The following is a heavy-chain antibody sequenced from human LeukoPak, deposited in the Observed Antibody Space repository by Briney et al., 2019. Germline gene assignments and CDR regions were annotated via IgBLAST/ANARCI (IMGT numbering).Heavy chain of an antibody. CDR3: AKDLNVLRFLEWLPVFDY. J-gene: IGHJ4*02. V-gene: IGHV3-23*01. D-gene: IGHD3-3*01. Sequence: GGSLRLSCAASGFTFSSYATSWVRQAPGKGLEWVSAISGSGGSTYYADSVKGRFTISRDNSKNTLYLQMNSLRAEDTAVYYCAKDLNVLRFLEWLPVFDYWGQGTLVTVSS. CDR1: GFTFSSYA. CDR2: ISGSGGST.